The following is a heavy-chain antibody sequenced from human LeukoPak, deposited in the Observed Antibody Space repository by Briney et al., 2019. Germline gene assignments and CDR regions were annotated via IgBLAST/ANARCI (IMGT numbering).Heavy chain of an antibody. D-gene: IGHD1-20*01. J-gene: IGHJ5*02. V-gene: IGHV1-69*06. CDR1: GGTFRSYG. Sequence: GASVKVSCKASGGTFRSYGINWVRQAPGQGLEWMGRIIPIFGTPNYAQKFQGRVTITADKSTNTAYMEMSSLRSDDTAVYYCATDNWNDVVPPSSWGQGTLVTVSS. CDR2: IIPIFGTP. CDR3: ATDNWNDVVPPSS.